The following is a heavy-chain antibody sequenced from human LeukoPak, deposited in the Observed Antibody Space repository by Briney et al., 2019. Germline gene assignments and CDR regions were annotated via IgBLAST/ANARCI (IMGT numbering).Heavy chain of an antibody. CDR2: IYTSGST. V-gene: IGHV4-61*02. D-gene: IGHD6-13*01. J-gene: IGHJ4*02. CDR3: ARIPEYSSSEVDFDY. CDR1: GGSISSGSYY. Sequence: SETLSLTCTVSGGSISSGSYYWSWIRQPAGKGLEWIGCIYTSGSTNYNPSLKSRVTISVDTSKNQFSLKLSSVTAADTAVYYCARIPEYSSSEVDFDYWGQGAQVTVSS.